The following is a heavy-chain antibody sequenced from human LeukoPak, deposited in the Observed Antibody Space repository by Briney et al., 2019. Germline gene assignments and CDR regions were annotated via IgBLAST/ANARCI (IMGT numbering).Heavy chain of an antibody. V-gene: IGHV4-30-2*01. D-gene: IGHD1-1*01. J-gene: IGHJ4*02. Sequence: PSVTLSLTCAVSGGSISSGGYSWSWIRQPPGKGLEWIGYIYHSGSTYYNPSLKSRVTISVDRSKNQFSLKLSSVTAADTAVYYCARDVGYTSDYWGQGTLVTVSS. CDR2: IYHSGST. CDR3: ARDVGYTSDY. CDR1: GGSISSGGYS.